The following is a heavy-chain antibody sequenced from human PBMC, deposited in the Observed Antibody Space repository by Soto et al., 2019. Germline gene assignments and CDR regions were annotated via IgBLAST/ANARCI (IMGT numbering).Heavy chain of an antibody. D-gene: IGHD3-10*01. CDR3: AKDRGVIIQNWFDP. CDR2: ISWNSGSI. Sequence: PGGSLRLSCAASGFSFNKYAMTWARQAPGKGLEWVSGISWNSGSIGYADSVKGRFTISRDNAKNSLYLQMNSLRAEDTALYYCAKDRGVIIQNWFDPWGQGTLVTVSS. J-gene: IGHJ5*02. CDR1: GFSFNKYA. V-gene: IGHV3-9*01.